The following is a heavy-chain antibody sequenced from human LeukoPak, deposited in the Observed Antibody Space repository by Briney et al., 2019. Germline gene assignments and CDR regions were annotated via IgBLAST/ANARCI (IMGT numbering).Heavy chain of an antibody. D-gene: IGHD5-24*01. CDR3: ARVREMATINYLDY. CDR1: GYTFTGYY. J-gene: IGHJ4*02. V-gene: IGHV1-2*02. Sequence: ASVKVSCKASGYTFTGYYMHWVRQAPGQGLEWMGWINPNSGGTNYAQKFQGRVTMTRDTSISTAYMELSRLRSDDTAVYYCARVREMATINYLDYWGQGTLVTVSS. CDR2: INPNSGGT.